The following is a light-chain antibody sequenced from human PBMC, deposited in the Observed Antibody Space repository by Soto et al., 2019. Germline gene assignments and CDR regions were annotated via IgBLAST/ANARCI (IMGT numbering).Light chain of an antibody. CDR1: QTVSSN. CDR3: QQYHNWPPLT. V-gene: IGKV3-15*01. J-gene: IGKJ4*01. CDR2: GAS. Sequence: EIVMTQSPATLSVFPGERATLSCRASQTVSSNLAWYQQKPGQAPRLLIYGASTRATGIPDRFSGSGSGTEFTLTIRSLQPEDFAVYYCQQYHNWPPLTFGGGTKMEIK.